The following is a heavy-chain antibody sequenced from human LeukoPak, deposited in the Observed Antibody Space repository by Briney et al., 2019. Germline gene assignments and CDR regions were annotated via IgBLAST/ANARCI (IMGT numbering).Heavy chain of an antibody. CDR3: ARRAYYYYGMDV. V-gene: IGHV4-59*08. CDR2: VYYSGGT. Sequence: SETLSLTCTVSGGSMSSYYWSWIRQPPGKGLEWIGNVYYSGGTKYNPSLKSRVTISVDTSKNQFSLNLSSVTAADTAVYYCARRAYYYYGMDVWGQGTTVTVSS. CDR1: GGSMSSYY. J-gene: IGHJ6*02.